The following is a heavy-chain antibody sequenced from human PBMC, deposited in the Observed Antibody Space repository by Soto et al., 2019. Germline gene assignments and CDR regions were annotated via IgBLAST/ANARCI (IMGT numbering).Heavy chain of an antibody. Sequence: SVKVSCKASGGTFSSYAISWVRQAPGQGLEWMGGIIPIFGTANYAQKFQGRVTITADESTSTAYMELSSLRSEDTAVYYCARELVGGLGYCSSTSCHNWFDRWGQGTLVTVSS. CDR1: GGTFSSYA. CDR2: IIPIFGTA. CDR3: ARELVGGLGYCSSTSCHNWFDR. V-gene: IGHV1-69*13. D-gene: IGHD2-2*01. J-gene: IGHJ5*02.